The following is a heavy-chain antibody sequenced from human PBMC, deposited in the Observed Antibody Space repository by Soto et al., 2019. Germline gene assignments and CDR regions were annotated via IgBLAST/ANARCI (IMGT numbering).Heavy chain of an antibody. CDR3: ASQKRDVLMAYARFDY. Sequence: PSETLSLTCTVSGGSISSYYWSWIRQPPGKGLEWIGYIYYSGSTNYNPSLKSRVTISVDTSKNQFSLRLSSVTAADTAVYYCASQKRDVLMAYARFDYWGQGTLVTVSS. CDR2: IYYSGST. J-gene: IGHJ4*02. CDR1: GGSISSYY. V-gene: IGHV4-59*08. D-gene: IGHD2-8*01.